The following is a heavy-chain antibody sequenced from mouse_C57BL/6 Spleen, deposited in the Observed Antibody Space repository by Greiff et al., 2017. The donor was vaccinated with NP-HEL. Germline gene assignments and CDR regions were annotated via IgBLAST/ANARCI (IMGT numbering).Heavy chain of an antibody. J-gene: IGHJ2*01. D-gene: IGHD1-3*01. CDR2: IYPGDGDT. Sequence: VQLQQSGPELVKPGASVKISCKASGYAFSSSWMNWVKQRPGQGLEWIGRIYPGDGDTNYNGKFKGKATLTADKSSSTAYMQLSSLTSEDSAVYFCARQSRSSYYIDYWGQGTTLTVSS. V-gene: IGHV1-82*01. CDR1: GYAFSSSW. CDR3: ARQSRSSYYIDY.